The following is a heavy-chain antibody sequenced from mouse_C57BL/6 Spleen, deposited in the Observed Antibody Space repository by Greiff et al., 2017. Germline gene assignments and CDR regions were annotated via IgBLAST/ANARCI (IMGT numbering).Heavy chain of an antibody. Sequence: VQLQQSGAELVRPGASVTLSCKASGCTFTDYEMHWVKQTPVHGLEWIGAIDPETGGTAYNQKFKGKAILTADKSASTDYMELRSLTSEDSAVYYWTRGSSYLYWYLDVWGTGTTVTVSS. CDR3: TRGSSYLYWYLDV. J-gene: IGHJ1*03. CDR1: GCTFTDYE. V-gene: IGHV1-15*01. CDR2: IDPETGGT. D-gene: IGHD1-1*01.